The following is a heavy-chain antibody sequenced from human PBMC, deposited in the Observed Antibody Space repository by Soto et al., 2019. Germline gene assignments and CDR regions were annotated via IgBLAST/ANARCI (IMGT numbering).Heavy chain of an antibody. Sequence: QLVESGGGLVQPGGSLRLSCAASGFTFSTYWMTWVRQAPGKGLEWVANLNPDGSEKYYVDSLKGRFTISRDNAKTSLYLQMNSLRAEDTAVYYCARDSGRFYIDYWGQGTLVTVSS. V-gene: IGHV3-7*04. CDR2: LNPDGSEK. CDR1: GFTFSTYW. J-gene: IGHJ4*02. CDR3: ARDSGRFYIDY. D-gene: IGHD1-26*01.